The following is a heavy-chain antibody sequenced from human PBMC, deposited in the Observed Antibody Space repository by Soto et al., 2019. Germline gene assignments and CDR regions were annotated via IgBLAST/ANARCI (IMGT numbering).Heavy chain of an antibody. V-gene: IGHV4-61*01. CDR1: GGSVSSGSYY. J-gene: IGHJ4*02. Sequence: QVQLQESGPGLVKPSETLSLTCTVSGGSVSSGSYYWSWIRQPPGKGLEWIGYILYSWSTHYNPSLTSRVTFSVDTSKHQFSLKLTSVTAADTAVYYCARAATPSSGYYRYFDYWGQGTLVTVSS. D-gene: IGHD3-22*01. CDR2: ILYSWST. CDR3: ARAATPSSGYYRYFDY.